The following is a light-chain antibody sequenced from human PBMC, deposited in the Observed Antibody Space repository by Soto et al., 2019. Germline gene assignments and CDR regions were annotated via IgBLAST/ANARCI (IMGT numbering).Light chain of an antibody. CDR3: QQYNNWPPWT. Sequence: EIVLTQSPATLSLSPGERATVSCRASQSVSSKLAWYQQKPGQAPRLLIYGASTRATGIPARFSGSGSGTEFTLTISSLQSEDFAIYYCQQYNNWPPWTFGQGTKVDI. V-gene: IGKV3-15*01. J-gene: IGKJ1*01. CDR2: GAS. CDR1: QSVSSK.